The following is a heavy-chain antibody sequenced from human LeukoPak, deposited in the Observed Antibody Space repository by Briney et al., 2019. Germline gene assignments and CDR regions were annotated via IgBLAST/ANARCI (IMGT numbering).Heavy chain of an antibody. CDR2: ISGSGGST. Sequence: GGSLRLSCAASGFTFSSYAMSWVRQAPGKGLEWVSAISGSGGSTYYADSVKGRFTISRDKAKNTLYLQMNSRRAEDTAVYYCAKSSRWWAPASFDYWGQGTLVTVSS. D-gene: IGHD2-15*01. CDR1: GFTFSSYA. CDR3: AKSSRWWAPASFDY. V-gene: IGHV3-23*01. J-gene: IGHJ4*02.